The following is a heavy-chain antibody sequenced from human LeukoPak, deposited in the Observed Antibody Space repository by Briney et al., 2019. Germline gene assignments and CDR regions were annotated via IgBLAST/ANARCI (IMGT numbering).Heavy chain of an antibody. CDR3: ARLDYGDYLAFDY. Sequence: SETLSLTCTVSGGSISSYYWSWIRQPPGKGLGWIGYIYYSGSTNYNPSLKSRVTISVGTSKNQFSLKLSSVTAADTAVYYCARLDYGDYLAFDYWGQGTLVTVSS. D-gene: IGHD4-17*01. CDR2: IYYSGST. V-gene: IGHV4-59*01. J-gene: IGHJ4*02. CDR1: GGSISSYY.